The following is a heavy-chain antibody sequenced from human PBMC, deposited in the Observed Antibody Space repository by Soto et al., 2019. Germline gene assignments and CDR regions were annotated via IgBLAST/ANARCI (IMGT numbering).Heavy chain of an antibody. CDR3: ARQAGNGYNYKGYVAY. V-gene: IGHV4-39*01. CDR1: GGSISSRSYY. Sequence: SETLSLTCTVSGGSISSRSYYWGWIRQPPGKGPEWIGSTYYSGITYYNPSLKSRVTISVDTSKNQFSLKLSSVTAADTAVYYCARQAGNGYNYKGYVAYWGQGTLVTVSS. CDR2: TYYSGIT. J-gene: IGHJ4*02. D-gene: IGHD5-12*01.